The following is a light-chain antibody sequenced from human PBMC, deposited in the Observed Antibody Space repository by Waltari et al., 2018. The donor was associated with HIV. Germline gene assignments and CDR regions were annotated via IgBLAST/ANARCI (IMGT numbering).Light chain of an antibody. CDR3: CSYAGSSTPVV. J-gene: IGLJ2*01. CDR2: EVS. CDR1: SSDVGSYNL. V-gene: IGLV2-23*02. Sequence: SALTQPASVSGSPGQSITIPCTGTSSDVGSYNLVSWYQQHPGKAPKLMIYEVSKRPSGVSNRFSGSESGNTASLTISGLQAEDEADYYCCSYAGSSTPVVFGGGTKLTVL.